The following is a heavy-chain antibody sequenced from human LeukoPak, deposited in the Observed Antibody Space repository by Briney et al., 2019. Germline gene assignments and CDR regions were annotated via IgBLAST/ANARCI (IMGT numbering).Heavy chain of an antibody. CDR1: GYTFTSFD. CDR3: ATPTFFGEGFGY. V-gene: IGHV1-8*01. Sequence: GASVKVSCKASGYTFTSFDIDWVRQAPGQGLEWMGWMNPNSGNTGYAQKFQGRVTMTRDTSINTAYMELTSLTSEDTAVYYCATPTFFGEGFGYWGQGTLVTVSS. J-gene: IGHJ4*02. D-gene: IGHD3-10*01. CDR2: MNPNSGNT.